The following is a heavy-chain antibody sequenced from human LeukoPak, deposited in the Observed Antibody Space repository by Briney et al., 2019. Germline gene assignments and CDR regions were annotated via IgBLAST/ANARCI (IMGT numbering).Heavy chain of an antibody. V-gene: IGHV4-31*03. D-gene: IGHD2-2*01. J-gene: IGHJ6*02. CDR1: GYSISSGGYY. Sequence: SETLSLTCTVSGYSISSGGYYWSWIRQHTGRGLAWIGYIYYNGNTYYNPSLKSRVTISVDTSKNQFSLKLRTVTAADTAVYYCARAIPYCSSTSCSHYYYGMDVWGQGTTVTVSS. CDR3: ARAIPYCSSTSCSHYYYGMDV. CDR2: IYYNGNT.